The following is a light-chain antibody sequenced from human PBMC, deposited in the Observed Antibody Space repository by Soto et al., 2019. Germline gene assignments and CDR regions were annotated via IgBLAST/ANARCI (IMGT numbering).Light chain of an antibody. J-gene: IGKJ2*01. V-gene: IGKV1-9*01. CDR1: QGISSY. Sequence: DIQLTQSPPFLSASVGDRVTITCRASQGISSYLAWYQQKPGKAPKLLIYAASTLQSGVPSRFSGSGSGTEFTLTISSLQPADFTTYYCQQLDSYPYTFGQGTKLEIK. CDR3: QQLDSYPYT. CDR2: AAS.